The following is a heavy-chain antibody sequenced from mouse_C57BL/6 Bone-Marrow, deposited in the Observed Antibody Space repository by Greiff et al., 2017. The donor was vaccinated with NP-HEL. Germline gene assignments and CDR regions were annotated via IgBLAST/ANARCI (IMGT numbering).Heavy chain of an antibody. J-gene: IGHJ4*01. CDR2: IRSKSNNYAT. CDR1: GFSFNTYA. D-gene: IGHD4-1*01. CDR3: VSLTGTAMDY. Sequence: EVHLVESGGGLVQPKGSLKLSCAASGFSFNTYAMNWVRQAPGKGLEWVARIRSKSNNYATYYADSVKDRFTISRDDSESMLYLQMNNLKTEDTAMYYCVSLTGTAMDYWGQGTSVTVSS. V-gene: IGHV10-1*01.